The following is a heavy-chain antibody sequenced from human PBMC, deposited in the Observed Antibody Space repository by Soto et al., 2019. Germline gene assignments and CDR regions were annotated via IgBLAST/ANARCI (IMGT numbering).Heavy chain of an antibody. J-gene: IGHJ6*02. V-gene: IGHV2-70*01. CDR1: GFSLSTAGMC. Sequence: SGPTLVNPTQTLTLTCSFSGFSLSTAGMCVSWIRQPPGKALEWLALIDWDDGKFYSTSLKTRLSISKDTPKNQVVLTVTNMDPVDTATYYCARIAAPHYGLDVWGQGTTVTVS. CDR3: ARIAAPHYGLDV. CDR2: IDWDDGK. D-gene: IGHD6-13*01.